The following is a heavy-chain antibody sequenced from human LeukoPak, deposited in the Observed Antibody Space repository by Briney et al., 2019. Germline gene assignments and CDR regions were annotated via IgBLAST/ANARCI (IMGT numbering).Heavy chain of an antibody. CDR2: IYYSGST. Sequence: SETLSLTCTVSGGSISSGGYYWSWIRQHPGKGLEWIGYIYYSGSTYYNPSLKSRVTISVDTSKNQFSLKLSSVTAADTAVYYCARSLSFFTVAFDNWGQGTLVTVSS. CDR1: GGSISSGGYY. J-gene: IGHJ4*02. V-gene: IGHV4-31*03. CDR3: ARSLSFFTVAFDN. D-gene: IGHD4-23*01.